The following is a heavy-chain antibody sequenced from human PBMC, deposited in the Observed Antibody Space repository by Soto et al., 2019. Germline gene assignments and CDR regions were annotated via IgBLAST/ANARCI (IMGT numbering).Heavy chain of an antibody. CDR1: GDSINNGGHY. CDR3: ARSAVGATKSGFDS. V-gene: IGHV4-31*03. J-gene: IGHJ4*02. CDR2: IYYSGTT. D-gene: IGHD1-26*01. Sequence: QVQLQESGPGLVKPSQTLSLTCNVSGDSINNGGHYWSWIRQPPGKGLEWIGFIYYSGTTYYNPSLKSRVTISVHTSKIQFSLKLNSVTAADTAVYDCARSAVGATKSGFDSWGQGTLVTVSS.